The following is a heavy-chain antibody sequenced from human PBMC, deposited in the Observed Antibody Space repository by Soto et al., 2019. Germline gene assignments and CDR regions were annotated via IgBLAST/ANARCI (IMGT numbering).Heavy chain of an antibody. CDR3: ARVMTGTYLDVFDS. J-gene: IGHJ4*02. V-gene: IGHV4-59*01. Sequence: SETLSLTCNFSGCSINGYYLSLIRQPPGKGLEWIGYIFYSGTTNYNPSLKSRVTMSVDTSKTQFSLKLRSATSADTAVYYCARVMTGTYLDVFDSWGQGTLVTVSS. D-gene: IGHD1-7*01. CDR1: GCSINGYY. CDR2: IFYSGTT.